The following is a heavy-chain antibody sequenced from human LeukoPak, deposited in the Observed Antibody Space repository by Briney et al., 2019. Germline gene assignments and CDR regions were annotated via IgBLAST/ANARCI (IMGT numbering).Heavy chain of an antibody. CDR1: GFTFSSYG. D-gene: IGHD3-16*01. Sequence: PGGSLRLSCAASGFTFSSYGMHWVRQAPGKGLEWVAVISYDGSNKYYADSVKGRFTISRDNSKNTLYLQMNSLRVEDTGIYCARDAGWGRLDSWGQGALVTVSS. V-gene: IGHV3-30*03. CDR2: ISYDGSNK. J-gene: IGHJ4*02. CDR3: ARDAGWGRLDS.